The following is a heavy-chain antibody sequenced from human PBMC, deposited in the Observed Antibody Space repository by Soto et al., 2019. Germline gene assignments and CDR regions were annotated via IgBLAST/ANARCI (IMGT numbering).Heavy chain of an antibody. Sequence: EVQLVESGGGLVQPGESLRLSCAASGFTFSAFWMTWLRQAPGKGLEWVANIKRDGTVTHYGDSVEGRCTLSRDNAQNSLFLQLNSLRPEDTAMYYCARELSKQGEFFYDAFDVWGQGTFVRVSS. D-gene: IGHD3-16*02. V-gene: IGHV3-7*04. CDR2: IKRDGTVT. CDR3: ARELSKQGEFFYDAFDV. CDR1: GFTFSAFW. J-gene: IGHJ3*01.